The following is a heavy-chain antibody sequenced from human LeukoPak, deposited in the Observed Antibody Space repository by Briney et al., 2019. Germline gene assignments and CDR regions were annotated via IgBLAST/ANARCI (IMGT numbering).Heavy chain of an antibody. D-gene: IGHD6-19*01. CDR3: ARDGRVAVADDQAVDY. J-gene: IGHJ4*02. CDR2: IYSGGST. Sequence: GGSLRLSCAASGFTVSSNYMTWVRQAPGKGLEWVSVIYSGGSTYYADSVKGRFTISRDNSKNTLYLQMNSLRAEDTAVYYCARDGRVAVADDQAVDYWGQGTLVTVSS. CDR1: GFTVSSNY. V-gene: IGHV3-53*01.